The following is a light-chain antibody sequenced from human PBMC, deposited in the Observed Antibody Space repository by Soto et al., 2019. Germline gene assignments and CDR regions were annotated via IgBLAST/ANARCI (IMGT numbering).Light chain of an antibody. CDR2: DVS. J-gene: IGLJ3*02. Sequence: QSALTQSASVSGSPGQSITISCTGTSSDVGGYNYVSWYQQHPGKAPKLIIYDVSNRPSGVSTRFSGSKSGNTASLYISGLQAEDEADYSCSSYTSTNSWVFGGGTKVTVL. CDR3: SSYTSTNSWV. CDR1: SSDVGGYNY. V-gene: IGLV2-14*01.